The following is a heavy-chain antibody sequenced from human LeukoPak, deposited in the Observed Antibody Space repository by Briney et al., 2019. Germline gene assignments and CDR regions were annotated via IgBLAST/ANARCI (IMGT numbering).Heavy chain of an antibody. Sequence: PSGTLSLTCAVSGGSIGTDNWWHWIRQSPGKGLEWIAEIYHNGDVHYNPSLKSRVTMSVDTSKNQFSLKVNSVTAADTATYFCAREVAAGSYRGFDYWGQGTLVTVSS. J-gene: IGHJ4*01. V-gene: IGHV4-4*02. CDR1: GGSIGTDNW. CDR2: IYHNGDV. D-gene: IGHD6-19*01. CDR3: AREVAAGSYRGFDY.